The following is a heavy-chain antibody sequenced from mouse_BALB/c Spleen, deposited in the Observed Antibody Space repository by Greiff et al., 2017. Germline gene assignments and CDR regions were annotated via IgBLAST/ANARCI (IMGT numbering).Heavy chain of an antibody. Sequence: EVQRVESGGGLVQPGGSRKLSCAASGFPFSSFGMHWVRQSPEKGLEWVAYISSGSSTIYYADTVKGRFTISRDNPKNTLFLQMTSLRSEDTAMYYCARATARGGYAMDGWGEGTAVTVAS. CDR1: GFPFSSFG. CDR2: ISSGSSTI. J-gene: IGHJ4*01. CDR3: ARATARGGYAMDG. V-gene: IGHV5-17*02. D-gene: IGHD1-2*01.